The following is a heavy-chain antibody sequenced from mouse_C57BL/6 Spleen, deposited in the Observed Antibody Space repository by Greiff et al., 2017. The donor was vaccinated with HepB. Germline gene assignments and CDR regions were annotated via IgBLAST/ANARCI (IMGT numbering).Heavy chain of an antibody. CDR3: ASRASITTVVAPGYFDV. D-gene: IGHD1-1*01. Sequence: QVQLKESGAELARPGASVKMSCKASGYTFTSYTMHWVKQRPGQGLEWIGYINPSSGYTKYNQKFKDKATLTADKSSSTAYMQLSSLTSEDSAVYYCASRASITTVVAPGYFDVWGTGTTVTVSS. V-gene: IGHV1-4*01. J-gene: IGHJ1*03. CDR2: INPSSGYT. CDR1: GYTFTSYT.